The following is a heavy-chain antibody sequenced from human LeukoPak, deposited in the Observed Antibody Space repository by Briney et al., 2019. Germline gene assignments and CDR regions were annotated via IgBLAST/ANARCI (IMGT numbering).Heavy chain of an antibody. Sequence: ASVKVSCKASGGTFSSYAISWVRQAPGQGLEWMGGIIPIFGTANYAQKFQGRVTITADESTSTAYMELSSLRSEDTAVYYCARGAAAAGHTFDYWGQGTLVTVSS. J-gene: IGHJ4*02. D-gene: IGHD6-13*01. CDR1: GGTFSSYA. V-gene: IGHV1-69*13. CDR3: ARGAAAAGHTFDY. CDR2: IIPIFGTA.